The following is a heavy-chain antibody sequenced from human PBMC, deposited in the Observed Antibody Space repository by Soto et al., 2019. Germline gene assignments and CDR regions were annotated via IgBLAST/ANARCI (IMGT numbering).Heavy chain of an antibody. CDR3: AIGGGLSRSSGWYGPLAY. Sequence: SVKVSCKASGYTFTSYGISWVRQAPGQGLEWMGGIIPIFGTANYAQKFQGRVTMTADESTSTAYMELSSLTSEDTALYRCAIGGGLSRSSGWYGPLAYWGQGTLVTVPS. CDR2: IIPIFGTA. V-gene: IGHV1-69*13. CDR1: GYTFTSYG. D-gene: IGHD6-19*01. J-gene: IGHJ4*02.